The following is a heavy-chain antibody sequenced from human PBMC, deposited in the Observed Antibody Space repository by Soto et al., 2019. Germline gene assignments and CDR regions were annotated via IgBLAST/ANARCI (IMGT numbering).Heavy chain of an antibody. J-gene: IGHJ6*02. CDR2: ISGSGDTP. CDR1: GFTFSNYA. D-gene: IGHD3-10*01. V-gene: IGHV3-23*01. Sequence: GGSLRLSCAASGFTFSNYAISWVRQAPGKGLEWVSIISGSGDTPYYADSVKGRFTISRDNSKNTLYLQMNSLRAEDTAVYYCARESLWFGESSRYYGMDVWGQGTTVTVSS. CDR3: ARESLWFGESSRYYGMDV.